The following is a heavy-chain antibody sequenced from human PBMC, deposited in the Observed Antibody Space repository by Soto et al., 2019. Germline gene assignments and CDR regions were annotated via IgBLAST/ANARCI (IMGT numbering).Heavy chain of an antibody. CDR3: ARDPYGP. CDR2: ISSSSSYI. CDR1: GFTFSSYS. V-gene: IGHV3-21*01. D-gene: IGHD3-10*01. J-gene: IGHJ5*02. Sequence: GGPLIFSSSASGFTFSSYSMNWVRQAPGKGLEWVSSISSSSSYIYYADSVKGRFTISRDNAKNSLYLQMNSLRAEETAVYYCARDPYGPWGLGTLVTLS.